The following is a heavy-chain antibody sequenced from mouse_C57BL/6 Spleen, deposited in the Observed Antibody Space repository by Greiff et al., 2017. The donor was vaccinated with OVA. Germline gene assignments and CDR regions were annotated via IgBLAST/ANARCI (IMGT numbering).Heavy chain of an antibody. CDR3: TREGRDY. Sequence: EVMLVESGEGLVKPGGSLKLSCAASGFTFSSYAMPWVRQTPGKGLEWVAYISSGGDYIYYADTVKGRFTISRDNARNTLDLQMSSLKYEDTAMYYWTREGRDYWGQGTTVTVSS. CDR2: ISSGGDYI. CDR1: GFTFSSYA. V-gene: IGHV5-9-1*02. J-gene: IGHJ4*01.